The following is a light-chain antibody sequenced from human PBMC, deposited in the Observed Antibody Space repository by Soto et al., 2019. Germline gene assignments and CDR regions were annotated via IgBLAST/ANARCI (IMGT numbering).Light chain of an antibody. CDR2: AAS. CDR3: QQTYTTPRT. Sequence: DIQMTQSPSSLSASVGDRVTITCRASQSISNYLNWYQQKLGEAPKLLIYAASSLQSGVPSRFSGGASGTDFILTISSLQPVDFGTYYCQQTYTTPRTFGHGTKVDIK. J-gene: IGKJ1*01. V-gene: IGKV1-39*01. CDR1: QSISNY.